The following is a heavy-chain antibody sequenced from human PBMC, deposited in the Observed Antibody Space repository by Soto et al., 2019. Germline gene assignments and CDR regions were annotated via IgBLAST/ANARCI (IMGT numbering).Heavy chain of an antibody. CDR2: ISSSGSTI. CDR1: GFTFSDYY. D-gene: IGHD3-3*01. J-gene: IGHJ6*03. CDR3: ARAGYDFRSGYYASYYYYMDV. V-gene: IGHV3-11*01. Sequence: QVQLVESGGGLVKPGGSLRLSCAASGFTFSDYYMSWIRQAPGKGLEWVSYISSSGSTIYYADSVKGRFTISRDNAKNSLYLQMNSLRAEDTAVYYCARAGYDFRSGYYASYYYYMDVCGKGTTVTVSS.